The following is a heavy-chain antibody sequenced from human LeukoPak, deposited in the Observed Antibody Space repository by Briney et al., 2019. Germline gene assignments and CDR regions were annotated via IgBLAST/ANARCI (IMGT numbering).Heavy chain of an antibody. V-gene: IGHV3-7*01. J-gene: IGHJ4*02. CDR1: GFTFSNYW. D-gene: IGHD6-6*01. CDR3: ARIGCSSSSIDY. CDR2: INQDGSIK. Sequence: PGGSLRLSCAASGFTFSNYWMSWVRQAPGKGLEWVANINQDGSIKYYVDSVKGRFTTSRDNAKNSLYLQMSSLRVEDTAVYYCARIGCSSSSIDYWGQGTLVTVSS.